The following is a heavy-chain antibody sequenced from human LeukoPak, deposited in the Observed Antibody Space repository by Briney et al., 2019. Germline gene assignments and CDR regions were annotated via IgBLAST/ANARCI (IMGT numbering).Heavy chain of an antibody. CDR2: INHSGST. CDR3: ARGALRGKSYDY. CDR1: GGSFSGYY. D-gene: IGHD4-17*01. J-gene: IGHJ4*02. V-gene: IGHV4-34*01. Sequence: PSETLSLTCAVYGGSFSGYYWSWIRQPPGKGLEWIGEINHSGSTNYNPSLKSRVTISVDTSKNQFSLKLSSVTAADTAVCYCARGALRGKSYDYWGQGTLVTVSS.